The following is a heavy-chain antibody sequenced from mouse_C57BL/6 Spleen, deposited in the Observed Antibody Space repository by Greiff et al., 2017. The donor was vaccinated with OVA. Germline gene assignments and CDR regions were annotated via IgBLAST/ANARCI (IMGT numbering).Heavy chain of an antibody. D-gene: IGHD2-10*01. CDR1: GYAFTTYV. V-gene: IGHV1-54*01. CDR3: ARTYSGN. CDR2: INPGRGGT. Sequence: VQLQQSGAGLVRPGTSVKVSCKASGYAFTTYVIEWVKQRPGPGLAWIGVINPGRGGTNYNEQFQGTPTLTADKSSSTADVKLSSLTSEDAEVYFCARTYSGNWGKGTLVTVSA. J-gene: IGHJ3*01.